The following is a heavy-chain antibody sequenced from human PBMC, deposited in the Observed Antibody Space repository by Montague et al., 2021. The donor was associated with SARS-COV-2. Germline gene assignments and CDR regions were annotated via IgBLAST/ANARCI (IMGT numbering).Heavy chain of an antibody. Sequence: SETLSLTCAVYGGSFSGYYWSLIRQPPGKGLEWIGEINHSGSTNYNPSLKSRVTISVDTSKKQFSLRLNSVTAANTAVYYCATVQKVSLIIMFRSGWFDPWGQGTLVTVSS. CDR3: ATVQKVSLIIMFRSGWFDP. CDR1: GGSFSGYY. D-gene: IGHD3-22*01. CDR2: INHSGST. V-gene: IGHV4-34*01. J-gene: IGHJ5*02.